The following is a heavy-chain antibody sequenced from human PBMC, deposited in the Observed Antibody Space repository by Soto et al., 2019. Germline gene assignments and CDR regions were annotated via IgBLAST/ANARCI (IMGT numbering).Heavy chain of an antibody. CDR3: ARGPAYDFWSGYPPGYYGMDV. CDR2: IWYDGSNK. CDR1: GFTFSSYG. Sequence: GGYLRLSCAASGFTFSSYGMHWVRQAPGKGLEWVAVIWYDGSNKYYADSVKGRFTISRDNSKNTLYLQMNSLRAEDTAVYYCARGPAYDFWSGYPPGYYGMDVWGQGTTVTVSS. D-gene: IGHD3-3*01. V-gene: IGHV3-33*01. J-gene: IGHJ6*02.